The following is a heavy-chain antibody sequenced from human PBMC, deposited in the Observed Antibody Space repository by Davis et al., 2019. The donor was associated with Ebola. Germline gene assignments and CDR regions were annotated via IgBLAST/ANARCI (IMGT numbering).Heavy chain of an antibody. J-gene: IGHJ4*02. V-gene: IGHV3-23*01. D-gene: IGHD3-22*01. Sequence: PGGSLRLSCAASGFTFSNYAMNWVRQAPGKGLEWVSTISGSGDSTYYADSVKGRFTISRDDSKNTLYLQMTSLRVEDTAVYYCAKDRRRDTMIAVVITWIDYWGQGTLVTVSS. CDR3: AKDRRRDTMIAVVITWIDY. CDR1: GFTFSNYA. CDR2: ISGSGDST.